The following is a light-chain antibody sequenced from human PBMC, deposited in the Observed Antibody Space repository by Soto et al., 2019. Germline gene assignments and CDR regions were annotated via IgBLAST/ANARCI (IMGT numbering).Light chain of an antibody. CDR2: QVN. Sequence: SVLTQPASVSGSPGQASTLSCTGTRSDVGSNDYVSWYQQYPGKAPTLMIRQVNNRPSGVSHRFSGSKSANTASLTISGLKAEDEAYYYCISDTDSGAAVFGGGTKLTVL. CDR1: RSDVGSNDY. V-gene: IGLV2-14*01. J-gene: IGLJ2*01. CDR3: ISDTDSGAAV.